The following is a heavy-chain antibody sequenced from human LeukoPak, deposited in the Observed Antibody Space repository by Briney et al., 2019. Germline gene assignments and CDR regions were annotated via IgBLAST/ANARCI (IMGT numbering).Heavy chain of an antibody. D-gene: IGHD6-13*01. CDR2: ISAYNGNT. J-gene: IGHJ5*02. CDR1: GYSFIDYY. Sequence: ASVKVSCKTSGYSFIDYYIHWVRQAPGQGLEWMGWISAYNGNTNYAQKLQGRVTMTTDTSTSTAYMELRSLRSDDTAVYYCAREYSSSWSGGFDPWGQGTLVTVSS. CDR3: AREYSSSWSGGFDP. V-gene: IGHV1-18*04.